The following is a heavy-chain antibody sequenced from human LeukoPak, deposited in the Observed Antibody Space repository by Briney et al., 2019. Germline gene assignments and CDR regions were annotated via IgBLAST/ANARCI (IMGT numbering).Heavy chain of an antibody. J-gene: IGHJ4*02. CDR2: INHSGST. D-gene: IGHD3-10*01. CDR1: GGSFSGYY. CDR3: ARATNMVWD. V-gene: IGHV4-34*01. Sequence: SETLSLTCAVYGGSFSGYYWSWIGQPPGKGLEWIGEINHSGSTNYNPSLKGRVTISVDTSKNQFSLKLSSVTAADTAVYYCARATNMVWDWGQGTLVTVSS.